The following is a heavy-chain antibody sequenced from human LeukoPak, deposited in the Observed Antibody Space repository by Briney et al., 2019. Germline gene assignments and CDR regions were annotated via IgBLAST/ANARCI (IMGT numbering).Heavy chain of an antibody. CDR3: AKVGGRMELENDY. Sequence: GGSLRLSCAASGFTFSNYDMNWVRQAPGKGLEWVSGISGSGDSTYHADSVKGRFTISRDNSKNTLFLQMNSLRAEDTAVYYCAKVGGRMELENDYWGQGTLVTVSS. CDR2: ISGSGDST. V-gene: IGHV3-23*01. D-gene: IGHD1-7*01. J-gene: IGHJ4*02. CDR1: GFTFSNYD.